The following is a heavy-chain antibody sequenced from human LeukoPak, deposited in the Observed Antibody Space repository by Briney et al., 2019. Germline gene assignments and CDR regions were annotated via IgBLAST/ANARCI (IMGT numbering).Heavy chain of an antibody. CDR1: GGSFSGYY. V-gene: IGHV4-34*01. Sequence: PSETLSLTCAVYGGSFSGYYWSWIRQPPGKGLEWIGEINHSGSTNYNPSLKSRVTISVDTSKNQFSLKLSSVTAADTAVYYCARVRYFDWSGTYGMDVWGQGTTVTVSS. J-gene: IGHJ6*02. D-gene: IGHD3-9*01. CDR3: ARVRYFDWSGTYGMDV. CDR2: INHSGST.